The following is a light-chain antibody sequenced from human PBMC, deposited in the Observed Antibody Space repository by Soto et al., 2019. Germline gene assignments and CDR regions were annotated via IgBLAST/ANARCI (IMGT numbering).Light chain of an antibody. V-gene: IGKV1-27*01. CDR2: TAS. CDR3: QKYNSYPRT. CDR1: QGIRNY. J-gene: IGKJ1*01. Sequence: DIQMTQSPSSLSASVGDRVTITCRASQGIRNYLAWYQQKPGKVPKLLIYTASALQSGVPSRFSGSGSGTDFSLTISSLQSEDVATYYCQKYNSYPRTFGQGTKVEIK.